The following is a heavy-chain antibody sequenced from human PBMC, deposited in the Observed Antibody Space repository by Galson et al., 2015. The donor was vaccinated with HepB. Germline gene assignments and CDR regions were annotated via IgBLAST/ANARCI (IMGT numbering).Heavy chain of an antibody. V-gene: IGHV1-69*04. J-gene: IGHJ6*03. D-gene: IGHD5-24*01. CDR3: ARDHGMATIGKGDYYYYYMDV. Sequence: SVKVSCKASGGTFSSYAISWVRQAPGQGLEWMGRIIPILGIANYAQKFQGRVTITADKSTSTAYMELSSLRSEDTAVYYCARDHGMATIGKGDYYYYYMDVWGKGTTVTVSS. CDR2: IIPILGIA. CDR1: GGTFSSYA.